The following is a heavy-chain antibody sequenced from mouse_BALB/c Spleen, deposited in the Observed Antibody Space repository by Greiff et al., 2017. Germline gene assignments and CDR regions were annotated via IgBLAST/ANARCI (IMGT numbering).Heavy chain of an antibody. CDR2: INPGSGGT. J-gene: IGHJ2*01. CDR3: ARGFTTVGADY. CDR1: GYAFTNSL. Sequence: QVQLQQSGAELVRPGPSVKVSCTASGYAFTNSLIEWVKQRPGQGLEWIGVINPGSGGTNYNEKFKGKATLTADKSSSTAYMQLSSLTSDDSAVYFCARGFTTVGADYWGQGTTLTVSS. D-gene: IGHD1-1*01. V-gene: IGHV1-54*01.